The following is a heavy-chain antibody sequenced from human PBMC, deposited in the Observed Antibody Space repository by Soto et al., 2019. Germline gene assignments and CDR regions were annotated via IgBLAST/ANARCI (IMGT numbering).Heavy chain of an antibody. CDR3: ARTGNYGGNSMDFDC. J-gene: IGHJ4*02. V-gene: IGHV4-30-4*01. CDR1: GGSISSGDYY. Sequence: PSETRSLTGTVSGGSISSGDYYGSGIRQPPGKGLEWIGYIYYSGTASYNPPLKSRITISVDTSKNQFSLKLSSVTAADTAVYYCARTGNYGGNSMDFDCWGQGTLVTVSS. D-gene: IGHD4-17*01. CDR2: IYYSGTA.